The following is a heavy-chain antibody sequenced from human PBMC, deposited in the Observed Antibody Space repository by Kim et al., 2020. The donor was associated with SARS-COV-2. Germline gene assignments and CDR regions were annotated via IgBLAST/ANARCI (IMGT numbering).Heavy chain of an antibody. V-gene: IGHV3-48*04. CDR1: GLTFSTSN. Sequence: GGSLRLSCAASGLTFSTSNMNWVRQAPGKGLEWVSYISSSSSAIFYADSVKGRFTLSRDNAKNSLYLQMNSLGADDTAVYYCTSDWYNNWGQGTLVTVSS. CDR2: ISSSSSAI. D-gene: IGHD1-20*01. CDR3: TSDWYNN. J-gene: IGHJ4*02.